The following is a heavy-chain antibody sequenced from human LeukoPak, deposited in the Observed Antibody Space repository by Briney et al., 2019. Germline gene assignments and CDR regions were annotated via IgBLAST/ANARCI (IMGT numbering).Heavy chain of an antibody. CDR3: AKDLNRIAVAGNFDY. V-gene: IGHV3-23*01. CDR1: GFTFSSYA. D-gene: IGHD6-19*01. Sequence: GGSLRLSCAASGFTFSSYAMSWVRQAPGKGLEWVSAISVSGGSTYYADSVKGRFTISRDNSKNTLYLQMNSLRAEDTAVYYCAKDLNRIAVAGNFDYWGQGTLVTVSS. CDR2: ISVSGGST. J-gene: IGHJ4*02.